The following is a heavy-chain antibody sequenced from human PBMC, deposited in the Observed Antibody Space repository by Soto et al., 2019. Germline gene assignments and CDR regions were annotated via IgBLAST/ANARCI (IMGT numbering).Heavy chain of an antibody. V-gene: IGHV3-48*01. D-gene: IGHD5-18*01. J-gene: IGHJ4*02. CDR2: ISSSSSTI. CDR3: ARDSGYSYGPLDY. CDR1: GFTFSSYS. Sequence: PGGSLSLSCAASGFTFSSYSMNWVRQAPGKGLEWVSYISSSSSTIYYADSVKGRFTISRDNAKNSLYLQMNSLRAEDTAVYYCARDSGYSYGPLDYWGQGTLVTVSS.